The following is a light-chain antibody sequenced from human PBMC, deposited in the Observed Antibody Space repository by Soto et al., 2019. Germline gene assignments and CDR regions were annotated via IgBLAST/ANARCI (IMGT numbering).Light chain of an antibody. V-gene: IGKV3-15*01. Sequence: IVMTQTPATLSVSPGGTVTLSCRASQSVSYHVAWYQQKPGQTPRLVIYGASTRAFGIPARCGSTTSGTDFILTVSRLHSEDFGIYYCQQNNSWLTFGGGTRVDIK. J-gene: IGKJ4*01. CDR2: GAS. CDR3: QQNNSWLT. CDR1: QSVSYH.